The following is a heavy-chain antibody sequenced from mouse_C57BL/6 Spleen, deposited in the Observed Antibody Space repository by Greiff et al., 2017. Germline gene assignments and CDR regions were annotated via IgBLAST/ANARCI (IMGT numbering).Heavy chain of an antibody. Sequence: EVKLVESGGGLVKPGGSLKLSCAASGFTFSSYAMSWVRQTPEKRLEWVATISDGGSYTYYPDNVKGRFTISRDNAKNNLYLQMSHLKSEDTAMYYCASLYDYDGHPGWDGYAMDYWGQGTSVTVSS. CDR3: ASLYDYDGHPGWDGYAMDY. J-gene: IGHJ4*01. V-gene: IGHV5-4*03. CDR1: GFTFSSYA. CDR2: ISDGGSYT. D-gene: IGHD2-4*01.